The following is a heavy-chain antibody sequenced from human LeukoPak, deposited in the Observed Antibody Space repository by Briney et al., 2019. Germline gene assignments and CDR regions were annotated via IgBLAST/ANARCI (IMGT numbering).Heavy chain of an antibody. CDR2: VYFSGST. D-gene: IGHD5-18*01. CDR3: ARDRSYGYFDY. J-gene: IGHJ4*02. V-gene: IGHV4-61*01. CDR1: GGSVSSGSYY. Sequence: KTSETLSLTCTVSGGSVSSGSYYWSWIRQPPGKGLEWIGFVYFSGSTNYNPSLKSRVTISVDTPKNQFSLKLSSVTAADTAVYYCARDRSYGYFDYWGQGTLVTVSS.